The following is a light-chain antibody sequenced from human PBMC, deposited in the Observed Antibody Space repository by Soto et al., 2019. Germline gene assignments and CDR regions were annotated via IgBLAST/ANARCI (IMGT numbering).Light chain of an antibody. V-gene: IGKV3-15*01. CDR2: GAS. J-gene: IGKJ1*01. Sequence: IVMTQSPATLSVSPWERATLSCRASQSLGGSLAWYQQKPGQAPRLLIYGASTRVTGIPARFSGSGSGTEFTLTISSLQSEDFAVYYCQQYKNGWTFGQGTKVDIK. CDR3: QQYKNGWT. CDR1: QSLGGS.